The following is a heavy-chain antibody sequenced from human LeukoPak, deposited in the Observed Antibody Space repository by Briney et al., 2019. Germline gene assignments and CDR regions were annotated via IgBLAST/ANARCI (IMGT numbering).Heavy chain of an antibody. D-gene: IGHD5-18*01. V-gene: IGHV4-59*01. CDR1: GGSISSYY. CDR2: IYYSGST. CDR3: AGQVDTAMGPFDY. J-gene: IGHJ4*02. Sequence: PSETLSLTCTVSGGSISSYYWSWIRQPPGKGLEWIGYIYYSGSTNYNPSLKSRVTISVDTSKNQFSLKLNSVTVADTAVLFCAGQVDTAMGPFDYWGQGTLLTVSS.